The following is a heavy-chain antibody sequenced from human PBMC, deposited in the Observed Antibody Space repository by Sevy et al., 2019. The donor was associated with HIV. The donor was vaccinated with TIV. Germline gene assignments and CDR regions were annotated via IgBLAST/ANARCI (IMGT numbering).Heavy chain of an antibody. CDR2: TRYDGSNT. CDR3: ARFLRPFGELWGGNDY. V-gene: IGHV3-30*02. D-gene: IGHD3-10*01. J-gene: IGHJ4*02. CDR1: GFTFSNHG. Sequence: GGSLRLSCTASGFTFSNHGMHWVRQAPGKGLEWVAFTRYDGSNTYYADSVKGRLTISRDNSKNTLYLQMNSLRAEDTAVYYCARFLRPFGELWGGNDYWGQGTLVTVSS.